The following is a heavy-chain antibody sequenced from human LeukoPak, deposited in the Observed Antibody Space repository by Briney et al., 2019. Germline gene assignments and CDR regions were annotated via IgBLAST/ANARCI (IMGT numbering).Heavy chain of an antibody. CDR3: ARVVGIVSSSAALDY. CDR1: GFTFSSYG. V-gene: IGHV3-30*02. J-gene: IGHJ4*02. Sequence: GGSLRLSCAASGFTFSSYGMHWVRQAPGKGLEWVAFIRYDGSNKYYADSVKGRFTISRDNSKNTLYLQMNSLRAEDTAVYYCARVVGIVSSSAALDYWGQGTLVTVSS. D-gene: IGHD2-2*01. CDR2: IRYDGSNK.